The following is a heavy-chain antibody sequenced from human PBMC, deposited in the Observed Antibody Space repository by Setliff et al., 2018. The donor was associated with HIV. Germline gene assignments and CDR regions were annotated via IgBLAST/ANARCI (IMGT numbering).Heavy chain of an antibody. CDR2: LYISGST. D-gene: IGHD3-9*01. J-gene: IGHJ4*02. Sequence: PSETLSLTCTVSGGSISSGNYYWSWIRQPAGKGLEWIGRLYISGSTNYNPSLKSRVTISVDASKKQFSLNLSSVTAAGTAVYYCARSLRYFDWSLHYWGQGMLVTSPQ. V-gene: IGHV4-61*02. CDR1: GGSISSGNYY. CDR3: ARSLRYFDWSLHY.